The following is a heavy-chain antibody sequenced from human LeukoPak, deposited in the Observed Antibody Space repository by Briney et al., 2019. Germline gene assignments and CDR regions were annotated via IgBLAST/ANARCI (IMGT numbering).Heavy chain of an antibody. CDR3: AKYGKGGSWYYSVELDYYMDV. Sequence: PGGSLRLSCAASGFTFSSYAMSWVRQAPGKGLEWVSAISGGGGSTYYADSVKGRFTISRDNSKNTLYLQMNSLRAEDTAVYYCAKYGKGGSWYYSVELDYYMDVWGKGTTVTVSS. J-gene: IGHJ6*03. V-gene: IGHV3-23*01. D-gene: IGHD6-13*01. CDR1: GFTFSSYA. CDR2: ISGGGGST.